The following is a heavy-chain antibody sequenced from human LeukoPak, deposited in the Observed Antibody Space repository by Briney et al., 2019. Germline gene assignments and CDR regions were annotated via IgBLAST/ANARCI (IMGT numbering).Heavy chain of an antibody. CDR3: ARGGYSSSLGWFDP. J-gene: IGHJ5*02. D-gene: IGHD6-13*01. CDR2: IIPIFGTA. Sequence: GASVKVSCKASGGTFSSYAISWVRQAPGQGLEWMGGIIPIFGTANYAQKFQGRGTITADESTSTAYMELSSLRSEDTAVYYCARGGYSSSLGWFDPWGQGTLVTVSS. CDR1: GGTFSSYA. V-gene: IGHV1-69*13.